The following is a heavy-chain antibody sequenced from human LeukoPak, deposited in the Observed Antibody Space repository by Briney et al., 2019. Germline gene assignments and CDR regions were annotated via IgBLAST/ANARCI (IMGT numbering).Heavy chain of an antibody. CDR3: ARSHYGDYVGGAFDI. V-gene: IGHV3-74*01. Sequence: GGSLRLSCAACGFTFSSYWMHWVRHAPWKGLVWVTRINSDRSSTSYADSVKGRFTISRDNAKSTLYLQMNSLRAEDTAVYYCARSHYGDYVGGAFDIWGQGTMVTVSS. J-gene: IGHJ3*02. CDR2: INSDRSST. CDR1: GFTFSSYW. D-gene: IGHD4-17*01.